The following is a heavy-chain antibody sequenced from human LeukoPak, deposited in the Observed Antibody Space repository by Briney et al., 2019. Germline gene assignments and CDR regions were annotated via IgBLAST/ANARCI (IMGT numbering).Heavy chain of an antibody. CDR3: ARGIVVVAAKGELLDY. CDR2: ILYDGSNK. J-gene: IGHJ4*02. CDR1: GFTFSSFA. D-gene: IGHD2-15*01. V-gene: IGHV3-30-3*01. Sequence: SAGSLRLSCAASGFTFSSFAMRWVSQAQGKVLEWVAVILYDGSNKYYADSVKGRFTISRDNSKNTLYLQMNSLRAEDTAVYYCARGIVVVAAKGELLDYWGQGTLVTVSS.